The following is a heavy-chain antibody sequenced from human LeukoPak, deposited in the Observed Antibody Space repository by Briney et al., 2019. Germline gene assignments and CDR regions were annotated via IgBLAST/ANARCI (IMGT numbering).Heavy chain of an antibody. D-gene: IGHD3-22*01. V-gene: IGHV3-23*01. CDR1: GFTLRNYG. CDR2: ISGSGGST. J-gene: IGHJ4*02. Sequence: PGGSLRLSCEASGFTLRNYGMHWVRQAPGKGLEWVSAISGSGGSTYYADSVKGRFTISRDNSKNTLYLQMNSLRAEDTAVYYCAKVYLYDSSGYYTSPHSHFDYWGQGTLVTVSS. CDR3: AKVYLYDSSGYYTSPHSHFDY.